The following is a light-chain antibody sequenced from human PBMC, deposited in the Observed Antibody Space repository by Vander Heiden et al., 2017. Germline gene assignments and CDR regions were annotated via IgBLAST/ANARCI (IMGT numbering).Light chain of an antibody. V-gene: IGKV1-5*03. CDR1: QSISSW. CDR2: KAS. Sequence: DIQMTQSPSTLSASVGDRVTITCRASQSISSWLAWYQQKPWKAPKLLIYKASSLESGVPSRFSGSGSGTEFTLTISSLQPDDFATYYCQQYNSYSMWTFGQGTKVEIK. CDR3: QQYNSYSMWT. J-gene: IGKJ1*01.